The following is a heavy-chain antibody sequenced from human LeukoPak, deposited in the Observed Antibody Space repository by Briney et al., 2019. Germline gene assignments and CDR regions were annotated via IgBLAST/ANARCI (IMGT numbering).Heavy chain of an antibody. V-gene: IGHV3-23*01. CDR3: AKDNSWYYDILTGYYN. Sequence: GGCVRLSRASSGFTYRIYALSWVRQARGKGLVGVSALSDSCCSTHYADSVKGRFTISRDIYKHTLYLQMNSLRAGHRPVYDCAKDNSWYYDILTGYYNWGQGTLVTVSS. CDR1: GFTYRIYA. CDR2: LSDSCCST. J-gene: IGHJ4*02. D-gene: IGHD3-9*01.